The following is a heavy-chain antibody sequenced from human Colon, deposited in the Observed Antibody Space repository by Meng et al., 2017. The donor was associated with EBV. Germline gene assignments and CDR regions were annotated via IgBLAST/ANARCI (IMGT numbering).Heavy chain of an antibody. J-gene: IGHJ4*02. V-gene: IGHV4-4*02. CDR3: ARVWQSLTAFFDS. Sequence: QLQESGPGLVMPSGTLSLTCAVSGGSISSSHWWTWVRQPPGKGLEWIGEVYHTGSTKYNPSLKSRLTISVDKSKNQFSLNLTSVTAADTAVYYCARVWQSLTAFFDSWGQGTLVTVSS. CDR1: GGSISSSHW. CDR2: VYHTGST. D-gene: IGHD2-21*01.